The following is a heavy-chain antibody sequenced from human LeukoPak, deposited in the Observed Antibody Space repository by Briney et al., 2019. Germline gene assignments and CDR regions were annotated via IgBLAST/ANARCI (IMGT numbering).Heavy chain of an antibody. CDR3: ARKGATAGGTRALDI. Sequence: SETLSLTCTVSGGSISSYYWSWIRQPAGKGLEWIGRIYTSGSTDYDPSLKSRVTISLDTSKSQFSLKLRSVTAADTAVYYCARKGATAGGTRALDIWGQGTMVTVS. CDR1: GGSISSYY. CDR2: IYTSGST. V-gene: IGHV4-4*07. D-gene: IGHD4-23*01. J-gene: IGHJ3*02.